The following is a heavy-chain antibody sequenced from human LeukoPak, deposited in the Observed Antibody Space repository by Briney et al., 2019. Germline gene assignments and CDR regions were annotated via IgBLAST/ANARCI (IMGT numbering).Heavy chain of an antibody. CDR2: ISVGGLYT. CDR3: VKEGSHSDGGHSPTFDS. D-gene: IGHD5-24*01. J-gene: IGHJ4*02. V-gene: IGHV3-23*01. CDR1: GFTFATHG. Sequence: GGSLRLSCAASGFTFATHGMSWVRQVPGKGLEWVSAISVGGLYTYYADSVRGRLTISRDNSKSALYLQMNSLRSEDTAMYHCVKEGSHSDGGHSPTFDSWGLGTLVTVSS.